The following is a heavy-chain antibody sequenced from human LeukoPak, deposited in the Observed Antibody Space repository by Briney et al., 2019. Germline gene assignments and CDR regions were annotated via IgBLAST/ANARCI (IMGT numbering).Heavy chain of an antibody. CDR3: AGSYDYGDKRLDY. Sequence: GGSLRLSCAASGFTFSSYSMNWVRQAPGKGLEWVSYISSSSSTIYYADSVKGRFTISRDNAKNSLYLQMNSLRAEDTAVYYCAGSYDYGDKRLDYWGQGTLVTVSS. V-gene: IGHV3-48*04. CDR2: ISSSSSTI. J-gene: IGHJ4*02. CDR1: GFTFSSYS. D-gene: IGHD4-17*01.